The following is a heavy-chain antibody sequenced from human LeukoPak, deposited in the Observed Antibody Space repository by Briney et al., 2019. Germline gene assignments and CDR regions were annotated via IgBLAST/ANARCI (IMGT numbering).Heavy chain of an antibody. J-gene: IGHJ4*02. CDR3: ASEGGLVGLDY. Sequence: GGSLRLSCAAPGFTFSSYWMHWVRQAPGKGLVWVSRINSDGSSTSYADSVKGRFTISRDNAKNTLYLQMNSLRAEDTAVYYCASEGGLVGLDYWGQGTLVIVSS. CDR1: GFTFSSYW. CDR2: INSDGSST. V-gene: IGHV3-74*01. D-gene: IGHD2-2*01.